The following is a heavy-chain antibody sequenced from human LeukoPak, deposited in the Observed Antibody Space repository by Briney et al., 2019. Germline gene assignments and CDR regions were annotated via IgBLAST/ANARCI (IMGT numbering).Heavy chain of an antibody. Sequence: GGTLRLSCAASGFTFSTYGMSWVRQAPGKGLEWVSAISGSGGSTYYADSVKGRFTISRDNSKNTLYLQMNSLRAEDTAVYYCARDQGYDRMDVWGKGTTVTVSS. J-gene: IGHJ6*04. CDR1: GFTFSTYG. CDR2: ISGSGGST. CDR3: ARDQGYDRMDV. V-gene: IGHV3-23*01. D-gene: IGHD3-22*01.